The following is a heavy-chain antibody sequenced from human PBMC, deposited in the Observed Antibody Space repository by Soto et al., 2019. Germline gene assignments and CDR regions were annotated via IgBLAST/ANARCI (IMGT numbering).Heavy chain of an antibody. CDR1: GDSVSSNSAG. J-gene: IGHJ4*02. CDR3: ASGEGRFLEWFPFDY. D-gene: IGHD3-3*01. Sequence: SQTLSLTCDISGDSVSSNSAGWNWIRQTPSRGLEWLGRTYYKSKWYYTYAASVKSRITVSPDTSKNQFSLQLTSVTPEDTAVYYCASGEGRFLEWFPFDYWGQGTLVTVSS. CDR2: TYYKSKWYY. V-gene: IGHV6-1*01.